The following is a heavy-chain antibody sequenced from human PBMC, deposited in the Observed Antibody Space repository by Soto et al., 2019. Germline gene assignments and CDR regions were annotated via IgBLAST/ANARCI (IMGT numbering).Heavy chain of an antibody. D-gene: IGHD5-12*01. Sequence: SETLSLTCTVSRGSISSGTNYWAWIRQPPGKGLEWIANIYYSGSTFYNPSLKSRVAMSVDTSKSQFSLRLRSVAAADTAVYYCARSVYVRGDNYHFDYWGQGLLVTVSS. CDR1: RGSISSGTNY. CDR2: IYYSGST. J-gene: IGHJ4*02. CDR3: ARSVYVRGDNYHFDY. V-gene: IGHV4-39*07.